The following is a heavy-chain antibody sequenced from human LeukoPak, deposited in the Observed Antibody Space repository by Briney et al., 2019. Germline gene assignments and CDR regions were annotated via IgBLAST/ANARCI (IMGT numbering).Heavy chain of an antibody. CDR1: GFTFSSYA. Sequence: GGSLRLSCAASGFTFSSYAMSGVRQAPGKGLAWVSAISGSGGSTYYADSVKGRFTISRDNSKNTLYLQMNSLRAEDTAVYYCAKVPPAFNSRGRWGQGTLVTVSS. V-gene: IGHV3-23*01. J-gene: IGHJ4*02. D-gene: IGHD4-23*01. CDR3: AKVPPAFNSRGR. CDR2: ISGSGGST.